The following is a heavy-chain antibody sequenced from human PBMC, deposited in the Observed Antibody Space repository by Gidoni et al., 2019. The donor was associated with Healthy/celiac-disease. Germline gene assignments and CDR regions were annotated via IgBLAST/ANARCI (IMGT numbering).Heavy chain of an antibody. CDR2: IYYSGST. Sequence: QVQLQESGPGLVKPSQTLSLTCTVSGCSISSGGYYWSWIRQHPGKGLEWIGYIYYSGSTYYNPSLKSRVTISVDTSKNQFSLKLSSVTAADTAVYYCARGQSTIFGVVIDDAFDIWGQGTMVTVSS. CDR1: GCSISSGGYY. CDR3: ARGQSTIFGVVIDDAFDI. D-gene: IGHD3-3*01. J-gene: IGHJ3*02. V-gene: IGHV4-31*03.